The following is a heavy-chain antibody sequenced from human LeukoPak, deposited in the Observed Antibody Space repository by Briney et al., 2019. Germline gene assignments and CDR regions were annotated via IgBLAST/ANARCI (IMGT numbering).Heavy chain of an antibody. J-gene: IGHJ3*02. CDR3: ARLRLRFQPFDI. CDR1: GGSISSYY. Sequence: SETLSLTCTVPGGSISSYYWSWIRQPPGKGLEWIGYIYYSGSTNYNPSLKSRVTISVDTSKNQFSLKLSSVTAADTAVYYCARLRLRFQPFDIWGQGTMVTVSS. D-gene: IGHD5-12*01. V-gene: IGHV4-59*08. CDR2: IYYSGST.